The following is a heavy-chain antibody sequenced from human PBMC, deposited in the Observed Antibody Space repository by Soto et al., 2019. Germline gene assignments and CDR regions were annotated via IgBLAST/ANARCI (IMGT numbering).Heavy chain of an antibody. CDR1: GFTFSDYA. V-gene: IGHV3-21*06. D-gene: IGHD3-22*01. Sequence: VGSLRLSCAASGFTFSDYALHWVRRAPGKGLEWVSSISGIRDYIRYADSVKGRFTISRDNAKTSLYLQMNSLTAEDTAVYYCAREGVHNYNEYYFDYWGQGTLVTVSS. CDR2: ISGIRDYI. CDR3: AREGVHNYNEYYFDY. J-gene: IGHJ4*02.